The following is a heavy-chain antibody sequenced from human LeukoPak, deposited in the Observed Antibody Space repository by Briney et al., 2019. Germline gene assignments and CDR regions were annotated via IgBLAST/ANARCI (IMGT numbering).Heavy chain of an antibody. V-gene: IGHV4-4*02. D-gene: IGHD1-26*01. Sequence: SGTLSLTCAVSGGSISGTNWWSGVRQPPGQGLEWIGEISLAGQTYYNPSLNGRVTMSLDKSSNQLSLHLTSVTAADTATYFCSRESGPFCPFGYWGQGTLVIVSS. CDR3: SRESGPFCPFGY. CDR1: GGSISGTNW. J-gene: IGHJ4*02. CDR2: ISLAGQT.